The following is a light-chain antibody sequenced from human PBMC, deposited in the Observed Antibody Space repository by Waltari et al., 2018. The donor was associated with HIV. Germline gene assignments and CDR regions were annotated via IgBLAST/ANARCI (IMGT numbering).Light chain of an antibody. J-gene: IGLJ3*02. V-gene: IGLV1-40*01. Sequence: QSVLTQPPSVSGAPGQRVTISCTGGSSNIGAGYDVHWYQNLPGTAPKLLIYDNTDRPSGVPDRFSGSKSGTSASLAITGLQAEDEADYFCQSYDSSLSGGVFGGGTKLTVL. CDR1: SSNIGAGYD. CDR3: QSYDSSLSGGV. CDR2: DNT.